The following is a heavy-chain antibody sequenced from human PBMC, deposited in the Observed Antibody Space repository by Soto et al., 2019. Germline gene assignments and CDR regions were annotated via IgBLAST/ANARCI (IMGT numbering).Heavy chain of an antibody. Sequence: GGSLRLSCAASGFTFSSYAMHWVRQAPGKGLEWVAVISYDGSNKYYADSVKGRFTISRDNSKNTLYLQMNSLRAEDTAVYYCARDYMITFGGVIKGVFGVVYWGQGTLVTVSS. J-gene: IGHJ4*02. CDR3: ARDYMITFGGVIKGVFGVVY. CDR2: ISYDGSNK. D-gene: IGHD3-16*02. CDR1: GFTFSSYA. V-gene: IGHV3-30-3*01.